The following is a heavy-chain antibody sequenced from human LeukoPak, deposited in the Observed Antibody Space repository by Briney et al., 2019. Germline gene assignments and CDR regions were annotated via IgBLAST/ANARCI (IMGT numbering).Heavy chain of an antibody. CDR3: ARVLGWLQLHYYYYYYGMDV. Sequence: SETLSLMCTVSGGSISSSSYYGGWIRQPPGKGLEWIGSIYYSGSTYYNPSLKSRGTISVYTSKNQFSLKLSSVTAADTAVYYCARVLGWLQLHYYYYYYGMDVWGQGTTVTVSS. V-gene: IGHV4-39*01. CDR2: IYYSGST. D-gene: IGHD5-24*01. CDR1: GGSISSSSYY. J-gene: IGHJ6*02.